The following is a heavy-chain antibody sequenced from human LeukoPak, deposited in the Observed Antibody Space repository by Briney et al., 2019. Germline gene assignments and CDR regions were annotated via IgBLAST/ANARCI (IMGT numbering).Heavy chain of an antibody. V-gene: IGHV3-74*01. D-gene: IGHD1-14*01. CDR3: APDGFLGPVTAYLDY. CDR1: GFTFSGYA. J-gene: IGHJ4*02. Sequence: GGSLRLSCAASGFTFSGYAMHWVRQAPGKGLVWVSRIKSNGSITSYADSVMGRFTISRDNARNTLFLEMNSLRAEDSAVYYCAPDGFLGPVTAYLDYWGQGTPVTVSS. CDR2: IKSNGSIT.